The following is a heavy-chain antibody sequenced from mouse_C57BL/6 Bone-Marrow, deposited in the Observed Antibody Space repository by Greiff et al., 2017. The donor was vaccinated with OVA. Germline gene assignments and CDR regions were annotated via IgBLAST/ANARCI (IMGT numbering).Heavy chain of an antibody. J-gene: IGHJ2*01. CDR2: IYPRSGNT. Sequence: QVQLKQSGAELARPGASVKLSCKASGYTFTSYGISWVKQRTGQGLEWIGEIYPRSGNTYYNEKFKGKATLTADKSSSTAYMELRSLTSEDSAVYFCARSRGTTVVDYWGQGTTLTVSS. V-gene: IGHV1-81*01. CDR3: ARSRGTTVVDY. D-gene: IGHD1-1*01. CDR1: GYTFTSYG.